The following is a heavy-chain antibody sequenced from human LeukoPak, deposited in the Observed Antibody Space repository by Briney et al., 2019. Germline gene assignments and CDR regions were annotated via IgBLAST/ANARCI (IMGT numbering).Heavy chain of an antibody. J-gene: IGHJ6*03. D-gene: IGHD3-3*01. CDR3: ARDYNDFWSGPTIYYYYMDV. V-gene: IGHV3-7*01. Sequence: GGSLRLSCAASGFTFSIYAMSWVRQAPGKGLEWVANIKQDGSEKYYVDSVKGRFTISRDNAKNSLYLQMNSLRAEDTAVYYCARDYNDFWSGPTIYYYYMDVWGKGTTVTVSS. CDR2: IKQDGSEK. CDR1: GFTFSIYA.